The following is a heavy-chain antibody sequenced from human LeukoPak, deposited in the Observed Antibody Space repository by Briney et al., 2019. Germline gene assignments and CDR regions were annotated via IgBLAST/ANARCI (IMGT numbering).Heavy chain of an antibody. D-gene: IGHD6-19*01. J-gene: IGHJ4*02. CDR1: GFTFSSYA. V-gene: IGHV3-30-3*01. Sequence: GRSLRLSCAASGFTFSSYAMHWVRQAPGKGLEWVAVISYDGSNKYYADSVKGRFTISRDNSKDTLYLQMNSLRAEDTAVYYCARDPYSSGWYGEFDYWGQGTLVTVSS. CDR3: ARDPYSSGWYGEFDY. CDR2: ISYDGSNK.